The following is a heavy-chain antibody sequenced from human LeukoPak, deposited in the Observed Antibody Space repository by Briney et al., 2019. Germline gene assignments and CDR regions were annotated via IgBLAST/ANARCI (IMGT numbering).Heavy chain of an antibody. V-gene: IGHV6-1*01. Sequence: SQTLSLTFAISGDSVSSNSAAWNWIRQSPSRGLEWLGSTYYRSKWYNDYAVSVKSRITINPDTSKNQFSLQLNSVTPEDTAVYYCAYRSSWEGYNWFDPWGQGILVIVSS. J-gene: IGHJ5*02. CDR1: GDSVSSNSAA. CDR3: AYRSSWEGYNWFDP. D-gene: IGHD6-13*01. CDR2: TYYRSKWYN.